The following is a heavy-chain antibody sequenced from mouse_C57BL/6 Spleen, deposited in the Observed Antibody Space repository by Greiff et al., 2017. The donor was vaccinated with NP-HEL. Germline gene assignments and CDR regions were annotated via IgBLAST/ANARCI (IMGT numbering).Heavy chain of an antibody. J-gene: IGHJ1*03. D-gene: IGHD1-1*01. Sequence: QVQLKESGAELVKPGASVKISCKASGYAFSSYWMNWVKQRPGKGLEWIGQIYPGDGDTNYNGKFKGKATLTADKSSSTAYMQLSSLTSEDSAVYFCARVEGYYYGSRGYFDVWGTGTTVTVSS. CDR1: GYAFSSYW. V-gene: IGHV1-80*01. CDR3: ARVEGYYYGSRGYFDV. CDR2: IYPGDGDT.